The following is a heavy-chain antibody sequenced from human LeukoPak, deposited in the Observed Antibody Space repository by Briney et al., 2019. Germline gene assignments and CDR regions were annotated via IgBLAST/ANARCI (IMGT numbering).Heavy chain of an antibody. Sequence: SETLSLTCTVSGGSISSYYWSWIRQPPGKGLEWIGYIYYSGSTNYNPSLKSRVTISVDTSKNQISLKLSSVTAADTAVYYCARAPDHGIGRGIAAAGSWGQGTLVTVSS. CDR1: GGSISSYY. CDR2: IYYSGST. CDR3: ARAPDHGIGRGIAAAGS. J-gene: IGHJ5*02. D-gene: IGHD6-13*01. V-gene: IGHV4-59*12.